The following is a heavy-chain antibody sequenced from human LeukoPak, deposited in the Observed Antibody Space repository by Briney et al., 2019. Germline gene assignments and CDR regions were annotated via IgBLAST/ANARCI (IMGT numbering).Heavy chain of an antibody. D-gene: IGHD5-24*01. CDR2: IWYDGSNK. V-gene: IGHV3-33*01. CDR1: GFTFSSYG. CDR3: ARQMATVYYFDY. Sequence: GGSLRLSCAASGFTFSSYGMHWVRQAPGKGLEWVAVIWYDGSNKYYADSVKGRFTISRDNSKNTLYLQMNSLRAEDTAVYYCARQMATVYYFDYWGQGTLVTVSS. J-gene: IGHJ4*02.